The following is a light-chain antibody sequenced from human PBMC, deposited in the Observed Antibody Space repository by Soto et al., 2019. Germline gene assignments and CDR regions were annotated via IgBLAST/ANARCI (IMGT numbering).Light chain of an antibody. Sequence: EIVMTQSPATLSVSPGERVTLSCRASQSVGNNLAWYQQKTGQVPRLLIHGASTRATGIPARFSGSGSGTEFTLTISSLQSEDFAVYYCQQCDNWPRTFGQGT. CDR1: QSVGNN. CDR3: QQCDNWPRT. CDR2: GAS. J-gene: IGKJ2*01. V-gene: IGKV3-15*01.